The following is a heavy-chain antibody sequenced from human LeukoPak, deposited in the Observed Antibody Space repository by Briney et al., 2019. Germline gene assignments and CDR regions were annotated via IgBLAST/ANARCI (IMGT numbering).Heavy chain of an antibody. CDR2: IYYSGST. V-gene: IGHV4-61*05. J-gene: IGHJ4*02. CDR3: ASSGNYYGSGSYYNSILHFDY. Sequence: SETLSLTCTVSGGSISSSSYYWGWIRQPPGKGLEWIGYIYYSGSTNYNPSLKSRVTISVDTSKNQFSLKLSSVTAADTAVYYCASSGNYYGSGSYYNSILHFDYWGQGTLVTVSS. CDR1: GGSISSSSYY. D-gene: IGHD3-10*01.